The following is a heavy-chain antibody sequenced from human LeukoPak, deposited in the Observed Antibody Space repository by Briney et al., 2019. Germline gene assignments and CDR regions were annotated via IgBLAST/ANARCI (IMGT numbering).Heavy chain of an antibody. CDR3: ARLRVSSGYYSDY. CDR2: INSDGSTT. CDR1: GYSFSTYG. J-gene: IGHJ4*02. D-gene: IGHD3-22*01. V-gene: IGHV3-74*01. Sequence: QPGGSLRLSCAASGYSFSTYGMHWVRQAPGKGLVWVSRINSDGSTTSYAESVKGRLTISRDNAKNTLYLQMNSLRAEDTAVYYCARLRVSSGYYSDYWGQGTLVTVSS.